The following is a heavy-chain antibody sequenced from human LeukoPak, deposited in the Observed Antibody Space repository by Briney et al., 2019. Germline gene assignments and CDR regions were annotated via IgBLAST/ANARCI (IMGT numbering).Heavy chain of an antibody. D-gene: IGHD3-10*01. J-gene: IGHJ4*02. CDR2: ISSSGSTI. V-gene: IGHV3-48*03. CDR1: GFTFSSYE. CDR3: ARVMDHMVRGVISPYYFDY. Sequence: GGSLRLSCAASGFTFSSYEMTWVRQAPGKGLEWVSYISSSGSTIYYADSVKGRFTISRDNAKNSLYLQMNSLRAEDTAVYYCARVMDHMVRGVISPYYFDYWGQGTLVTVSS.